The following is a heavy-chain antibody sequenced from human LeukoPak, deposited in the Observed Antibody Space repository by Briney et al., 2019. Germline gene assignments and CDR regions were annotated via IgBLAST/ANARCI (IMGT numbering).Heavy chain of an antibody. CDR3: ARDIVIGPAYYYSAMDV. J-gene: IGHJ6*02. CDR2: ISGYNGNT. D-gene: IGHD2-2*01. CDR1: GYTFTSYG. Sequence: ASVKVSCKASGYTFTSYGISWVRQALGQRLEWMGWISGYNGNTIYEQRLQGRVTMTTDTSTSTAYMELRSLRSNDPAVYDCARDIVIGPAYYYSAMDVWGQGTTVTVSS. V-gene: IGHV1-18*01.